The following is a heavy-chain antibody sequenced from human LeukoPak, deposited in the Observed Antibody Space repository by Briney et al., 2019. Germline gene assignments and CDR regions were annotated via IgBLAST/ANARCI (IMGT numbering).Heavy chain of an antibody. CDR2: MWYDGTKK. CDR1: GFMFSNYG. Sequence: PGRSLRLSCAASGFMFSNYGMFWVRQAPGKGLEWVAVMWYDGTKKYYADSVKGRFTISRDDSKNTLYLQMNSLRAEDTAVYYCARDLCTTTSCLDHWGQGTLVTVSS. CDR3: ARDLCTTTSCLDH. J-gene: IGHJ4*02. V-gene: IGHV3-33*07. D-gene: IGHD2-2*01.